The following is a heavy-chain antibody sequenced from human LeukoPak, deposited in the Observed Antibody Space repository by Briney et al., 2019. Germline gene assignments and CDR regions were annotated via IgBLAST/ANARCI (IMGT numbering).Heavy chain of an antibody. V-gene: IGHV4-31*03. J-gene: IGHJ5*02. D-gene: IGHD3-3*01. CDR3: AAEEYYDFWSGYLDFAAPGRFDP. CDR2: IYYSGST. Sequence: SQTLSLTCTVSGGSISSGGYYWSWIRQHPGKGLEWIGYIYYSGSTYYNPSLKSRVTISVDTSKNQFSLKLSSVTAADTAVYYCAAEEYYDFWSGYLDFAAPGRFDPWGQGTLVTVSS. CDR1: GGSISSGGYY.